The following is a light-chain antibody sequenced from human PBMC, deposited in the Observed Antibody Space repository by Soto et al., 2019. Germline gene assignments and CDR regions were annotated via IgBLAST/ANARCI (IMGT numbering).Light chain of an antibody. Sequence: QSVLTQSPSASGTPGQKVTIPCSGSISNIVSDSVSWFQQLPGSAPRLLIYTDHQRASGVPDRFSGYKSGTSASLDISGLQSADEAVYYCATWDDSLSRYVFGTGTKVTVL. J-gene: IGLJ1*01. CDR2: TDH. CDR3: ATWDDSLSRYV. CDR1: ISNIVSDS. V-gene: IGLV1-44*01.